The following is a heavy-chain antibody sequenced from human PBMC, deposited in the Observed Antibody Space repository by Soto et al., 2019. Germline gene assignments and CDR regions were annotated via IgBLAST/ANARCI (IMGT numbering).Heavy chain of an antibody. CDR1: GGTFSSYA. V-gene: IGHV1-69*13. J-gene: IGHJ4*02. CDR3: ARGGEGGDIVLMVYATYFDY. D-gene: IGHD2-8*01. CDR2: IIPSVGTA. Sequence: ASVKVSCKASGGTFSSYAISWVRQAPGQGLEWMGGIIPSVGTANYAQKFQGRVTMTGDASTSTVYMELSSLRSEDTAVYYCARGGEGGDIVLMVYATYFDYWGQGTLVTVSS.